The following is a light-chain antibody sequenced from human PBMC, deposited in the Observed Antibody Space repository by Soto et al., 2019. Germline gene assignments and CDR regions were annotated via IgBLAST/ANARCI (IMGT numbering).Light chain of an antibody. V-gene: IGKV3-20*01. CDR2: GAS. J-gene: IGKJ2*01. Sequence: EIVLTQSPGTLSLSPGERATLSCRASQSVSSSYLAWYQQKPGQAPRLLIYGASSRATGIPDRFSGSGSGTDFSLTISSLEPEDLAVYYCQQYGSSPLTFGQGTILEIK. CDR1: QSVSSSY. CDR3: QQYGSSPLT.